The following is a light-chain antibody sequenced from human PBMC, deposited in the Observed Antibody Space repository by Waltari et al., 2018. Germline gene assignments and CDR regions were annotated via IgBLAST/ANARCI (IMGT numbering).Light chain of an antibody. J-gene: IGKJ4*01. CDR2: EAS. V-gene: IGKV1-33*01. CDR3: QQYENLPLT. CDR1: QDISNY. Sequence: DIQMTQSPSSLSASVGDRVTITCQASQDISNYLKWYQQKPGKAPKLLIYEASNLETGVPSRFSGSGSGTDFTFTISSLQPEDIATYYCQQYENLPLTFGGGTKVKIK.